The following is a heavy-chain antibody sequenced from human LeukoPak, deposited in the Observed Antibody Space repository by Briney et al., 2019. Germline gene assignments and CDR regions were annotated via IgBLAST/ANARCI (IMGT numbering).Heavy chain of an antibody. Sequence: ASVQVSCKASGYTFTSYDINWMRQATGQGLEWMGWMNPNSGNTGYAQKFQGRVTMTRNTSISTAYMELSSLRSEDTAVYYCARVAGYSSNKGTFDYWGQGTLVTVSS. CDR2: MNPNSGNT. CDR3: ARVAGYSSNKGTFDY. D-gene: IGHD6-13*01. CDR1: GYTFTSYD. V-gene: IGHV1-8*01. J-gene: IGHJ4*02.